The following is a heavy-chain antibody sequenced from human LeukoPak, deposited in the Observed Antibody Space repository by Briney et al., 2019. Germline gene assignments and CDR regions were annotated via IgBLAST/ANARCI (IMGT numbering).Heavy chain of an antibody. Sequence: PSETLSLTCAVYGGSFSGYYWSWIRQPPGKGLEWIGEINHSGSTNYSPSLKSRVAISVDTSKNQFSLKLSSVTAADTAVYYCARAEIKLYNQRRYYFDYWGQGTLVTVSS. CDR3: ARAEIKLYNQRRYYFDY. V-gene: IGHV4-34*01. D-gene: IGHD3-16*02. CDR2: INHSGST. CDR1: GGSFSGYY. J-gene: IGHJ4*02.